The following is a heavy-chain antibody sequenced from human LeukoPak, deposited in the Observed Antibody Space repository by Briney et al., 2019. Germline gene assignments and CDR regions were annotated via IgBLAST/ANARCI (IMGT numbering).Heavy chain of an antibody. CDR1: GGSISSGSYY. J-gene: IGHJ3*02. D-gene: IGHD3-9*01. Sequence: SETLSLTCTVSGGSISSGSYYWSWIRQPAGKGLEWIGYIYYSGSTSYNPSLKSRVTISVDTSKNQFSLRLSSVTAADTAVYYCARGFDGHNALDIWGQGTMVTVSS. V-gene: IGHV4-30-4*08. CDR2: IYYSGST. CDR3: ARGFDGHNALDI.